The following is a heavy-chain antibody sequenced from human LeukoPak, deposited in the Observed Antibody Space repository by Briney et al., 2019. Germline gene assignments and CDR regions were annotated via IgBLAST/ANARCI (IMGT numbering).Heavy chain of an antibody. J-gene: IGHJ3*02. CDR1: GFTFSHAW. V-gene: IGHV3-74*03. D-gene: IGHD6-19*01. CDR3: AAESSGWGRFDI. Sequence: GGSLRLSCAASGFTFSHAWMSWVRQAPGKGLVWVSRINSDGSATKYADSVKGRFTISRDNAKNTLYLQMNSLRAEDTALYYCAAESSGWGRFDIWGQGTMVTVSS. CDR2: INSDGSAT.